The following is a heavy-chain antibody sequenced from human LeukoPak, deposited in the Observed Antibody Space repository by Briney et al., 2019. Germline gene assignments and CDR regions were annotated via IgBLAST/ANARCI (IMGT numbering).Heavy chain of an antibody. V-gene: IGHV3-53*01. J-gene: IGHJ4*02. D-gene: IGHD1-14*01. Sequence: WGSLRLSCAASGFSVSSNYMTWVRQAPGKGLEWVSVIYSDGNTYYADSVKGRFTISRDNSKNTLYLQMNSLRTEDTAVYYCARDTGGDFDSWGQGTLVTVSS. CDR2: IYSDGNT. CDR3: ARDTGGDFDS. CDR1: GFSVSSNY.